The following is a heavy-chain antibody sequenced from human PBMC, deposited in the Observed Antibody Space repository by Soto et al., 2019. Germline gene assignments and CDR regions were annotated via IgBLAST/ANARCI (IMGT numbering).Heavy chain of an antibody. J-gene: IGHJ6*02. CDR2: IIPILGIA. V-gene: IGHV1-69*02. CDR1: GGTFSSYT. CDR3: ARVPSGYSYGYNYYYGMDV. Sequence: SVKVSCKASGGTFSSYTSSWVRQAPGQGLEWMGRIIPILGIANYAQKFQGRVTITADKSTSTAYMELSSLRSEDTAVYYCARVPSGYSYGYNYYYGMDVWGQ. D-gene: IGHD5-18*01.